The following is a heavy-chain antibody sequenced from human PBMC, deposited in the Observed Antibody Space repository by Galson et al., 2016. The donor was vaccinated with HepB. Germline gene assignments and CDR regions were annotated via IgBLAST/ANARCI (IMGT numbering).Heavy chain of an antibody. V-gene: IGHV6-1*01. Sequence: CAISGDSVSSNSAVWNWIRQSPSRGLEWPGRTFYKSKWYNDYAVSVKSRITVNADTSKNQFSLHLNSVTPDDTAVYYCTRGFEYSSGWYYFDHWGQGTLVTVSS. J-gene: IGHJ4*02. CDR1: GDSVSSNSAV. CDR2: TFYKSKWYN. D-gene: IGHD6-19*01. CDR3: TRGFEYSSGWYYFDH.